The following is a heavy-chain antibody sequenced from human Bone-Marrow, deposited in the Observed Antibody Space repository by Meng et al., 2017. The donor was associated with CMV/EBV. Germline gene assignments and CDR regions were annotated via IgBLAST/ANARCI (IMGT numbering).Heavy chain of an antibody. CDR3: ARSSSWYGEFDY. CDR1: GYTFTTYA. Sequence: SVKVSCKASGYTFTTYAMNWVRQAPGQGLEWVGGIIPVVGVISYAQKFQGGVTITADKSTSTAYMELSSLRSEDTAVYYCARSSSWYGEFDYWGQGTLVTVSS. J-gene: IGHJ4*02. D-gene: IGHD6-13*01. V-gene: IGHV1-69*10. CDR2: IIPVVGVI.